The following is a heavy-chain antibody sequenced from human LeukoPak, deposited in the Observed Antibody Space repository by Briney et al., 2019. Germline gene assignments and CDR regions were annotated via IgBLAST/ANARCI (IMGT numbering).Heavy chain of an antibody. V-gene: IGHV4-39*07. CDR1: GGSISSSSYY. D-gene: IGHD3-10*01. CDR2: IYYSGST. J-gene: IGHJ4*02. CDR3: ANQNYYGSGSYPDS. Sequence: SETLSLTCTVSGGSISSSSYYWGWIRQPPGKGLEWIGSIYYSGSTYYNPSLKSRVTISVDTSKNQFSLKLSSVTAADTAVYYCANQNYYGSGSYPDSWGQGTLVTVSS.